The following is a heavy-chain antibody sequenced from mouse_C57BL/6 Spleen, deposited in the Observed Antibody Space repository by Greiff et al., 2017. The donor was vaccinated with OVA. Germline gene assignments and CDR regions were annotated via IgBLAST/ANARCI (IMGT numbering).Heavy chain of an antibody. D-gene: IGHD4-1*02. CDR1: GYTFTSYG. CDR2: IYPRSGNT. Sequence: VKLMESGAELARPGASVKLSCKASGYTFTSYGISWVKQRTGQGLEWIGEIYPRSGNTYYNEKFKGKATLTADKSSSTAYMELRSLTSEDSAVYFCQTSTGTNYWGQGTTLTVSS. J-gene: IGHJ2*01. V-gene: IGHV1-81*01. CDR3: QTSTGTNY.